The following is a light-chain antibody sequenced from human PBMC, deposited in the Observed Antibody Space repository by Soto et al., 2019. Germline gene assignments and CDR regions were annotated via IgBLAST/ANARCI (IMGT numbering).Light chain of an antibody. Sequence: IQISPSLSPLSASVGIRATITCRASQGIRNDLGWYQQKPGKAPKLLIYKASSLESGVPSRFSGGGSGTEFTLTISSLQPDDFATYYCQQYNTYCWTFGQGTKVDI. CDR2: KAS. V-gene: IGKV1-5*03. CDR1: QGIRND. J-gene: IGKJ1*01. CDR3: QQYNTYCWT.